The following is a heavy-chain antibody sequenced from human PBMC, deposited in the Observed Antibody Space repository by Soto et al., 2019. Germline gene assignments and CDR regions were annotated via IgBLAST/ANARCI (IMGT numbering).Heavy chain of an antibody. Sequence: GASVKVSCKASGYTFTSYDINWVRQATGQGLEWMGWMNPNSGNTGYAQKFQGRVTMTRNTSISTAYMELSSLRSEDTAVYYCASPIAAAGTNYYYGMDVWGQGTTVTVSS. CDR1: GYTFTSYD. CDR2: MNPNSGNT. V-gene: IGHV1-8*01. CDR3: ASPIAAAGTNYYYGMDV. J-gene: IGHJ6*02. D-gene: IGHD6-13*01.